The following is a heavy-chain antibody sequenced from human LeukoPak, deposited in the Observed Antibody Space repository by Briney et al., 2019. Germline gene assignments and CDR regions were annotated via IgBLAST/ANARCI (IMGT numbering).Heavy chain of an antibody. V-gene: IGHV3-48*01. J-gene: IGHJ4*02. CDR3: ARDSRSHCGTDACYGPYFDY. Sequence: GGSLRLSCAASGFTFSTSSMNWVRQPPGNGLEWILYIRGSGTTIYCADSVKGRFTISRDNARNSLYLQMDSLRAEDTAVYFCARDSRSHCGTDACYGPYFDYWGQGTLVTVSS. D-gene: IGHD2-2*01. CDR2: IRGSGTTI. CDR1: GFTFSTSS.